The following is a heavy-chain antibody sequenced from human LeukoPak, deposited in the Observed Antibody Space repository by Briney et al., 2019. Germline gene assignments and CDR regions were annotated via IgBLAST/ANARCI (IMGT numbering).Heavy chain of an antibody. D-gene: IGHD3-22*01. CDR2: IYYSGST. V-gene: IGHV4-39*07. J-gene: IGHJ4*02. Sequence: SETLSLTCTVSGGSISSSSYYWGWIRQPPGKGLEWIGSIYYSGSTYYNPSLKSRVTISVDTSKNQFSLKLSSVTAADTAVYYCARDYYYDSSGYYYVDPFDYWGQGTLVTVSS. CDR1: GGSISSSSYY. CDR3: ARDYYYDSSGYYYVDPFDY.